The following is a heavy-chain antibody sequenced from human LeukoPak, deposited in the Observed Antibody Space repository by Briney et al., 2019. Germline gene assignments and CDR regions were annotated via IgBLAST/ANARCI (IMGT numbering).Heavy chain of an antibody. J-gene: IGHJ4*02. Sequence: PGGSLRLSCAASGFILSNHWMTWVRQAPGKGPEWVANMNKDGSEKYYVDSVKGRFTISRDNAKNSLYLQMNSLRAEDTAVYYCARDSNGWYDFWSGSIHDYWGQGTLVTVSS. V-gene: IGHV3-7*01. CDR1: GFILSNHW. CDR3: ARDSNGWYDFWSGSIHDY. D-gene: IGHD3-3*01. CDR2: MNKDGSEK.